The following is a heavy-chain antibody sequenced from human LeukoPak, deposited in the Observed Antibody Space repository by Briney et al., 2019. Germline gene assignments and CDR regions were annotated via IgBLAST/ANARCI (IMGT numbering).Heavy chain of an antibody. CDR3: ARENYYDGSGSPSASAPVDH. V-gene: IGHV1-46*01. D-gene: IGHD3-22*01. CDR1: GYTFTSYY. CDR2: INPSAGST. J-gene: IGHJ4*02. Sequence: ASVKVSCKASGYTFTSYYMHWVRQAPGLGLEWMGIINPSAGSTNYAQKFQGRVTMTRDTSTSTVYLELSRLRSEDTAVYYCARENYYDGSGSPSASAPVDHWGQGTLVTVSS.